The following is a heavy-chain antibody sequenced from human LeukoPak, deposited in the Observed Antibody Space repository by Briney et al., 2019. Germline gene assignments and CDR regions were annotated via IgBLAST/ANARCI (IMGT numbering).Heavy chain of an antibody. CDR3: ARESSGGYYYGMDV. Sequence: SVKVSCKASGGTFSSYAISWVRQAPGQGLEWMGRIIPILGIANYAQKFQGRVTITADKSTSTAYMELSSLRSDDTAVYYCARESSGGYYYGMDVWGQGTTVTVSS. V-gene: IGHV1-69*04. CDR1: GGTFSSYA. J-gene: IGHJ6*02. D-gene: IGHD2-15*01. CDR2: IIPILGIA.